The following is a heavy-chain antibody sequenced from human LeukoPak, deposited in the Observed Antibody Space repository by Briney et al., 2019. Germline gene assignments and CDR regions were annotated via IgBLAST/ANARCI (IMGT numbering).Heavy chain of an antibody. Sequence: KPSETLSLTCAVYGGSFSGYYWSWIRQPPGKGLEWIGEISHSGSTNYNPSLKSRVTILVDTFKNQFSLKLSSVTAADTAVYYCARGPAATFYYFDYWGQGTLVTVSS. CDR2: ISHSGST. V-gene: IGHV4-34*01. D-gene: IGHD2-2*01. J-gene: IGHJ4*02. CDR1: GGSFSGYY. CDR3: ARGPAATFYYFDY.